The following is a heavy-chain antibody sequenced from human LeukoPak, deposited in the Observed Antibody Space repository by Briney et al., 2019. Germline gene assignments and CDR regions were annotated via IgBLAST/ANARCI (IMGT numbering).Heavy chain of an antibody. V-gene: IGHV1-69*13. D-gene: IGHD4-17*01. CDR2: IIPIFGTA. J-gene: IGHJ3*02. Sequence: ASVKVSCTASGGTFSSYAISWVRQAPGQGLGWMGGIIPIFGTANYAQKFQGRVTITADESTSTAYMELSSLRSEDTAVYYCARGLMTTVTTGGLSAFDIWGQGTMVTVSS. CDR3: ARGLMTTVTTGGLSAFDI. CDR1: GGTFSSYA.